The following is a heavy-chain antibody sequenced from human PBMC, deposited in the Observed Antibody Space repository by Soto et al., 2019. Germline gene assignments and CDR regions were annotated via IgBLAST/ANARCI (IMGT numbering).Heavy chain of an antibody. CDR3: ARDTCSSSCY. V-gene: IGHV3-23*01. D-gene: IGHD6-6*01. J-gene: IGHJ4*02. CDR1: GFTFSSYA. CDR2: ISSSGGSI. Sequence: GGSLRLSCAASGFTFSSYAMSWVRQAPGKGLEWVSDISSSGGSIYYADSVKGRFTISRDNAKNSLYLQMNSLRAEDTAVYYCARDTCSSSCYWGQGTLVTVSS.